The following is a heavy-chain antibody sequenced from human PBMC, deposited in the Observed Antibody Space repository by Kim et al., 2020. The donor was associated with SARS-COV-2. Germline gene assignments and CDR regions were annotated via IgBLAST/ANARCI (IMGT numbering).Heavy chain of an antibody. CDR3: AKGPYSTHFGGLARYNWFDP. D-gene: IGHD3-16*01. CDR1: GFTFSSYG. V-gene: IGHV3-30*18. J-gene: IGHJ5*02. Sequence: GGSLRLSCAASGFTFSSYGMHWVRQAPGKGLEWVAVISYDGSNKYYADSVKGRFTISRDNSKNTLYLQMNSLRAEDTAVYYCAKGPYSTHFGGLARYNWFDPWGQGTLVTVSS. CDR2: ISYDGSNK.